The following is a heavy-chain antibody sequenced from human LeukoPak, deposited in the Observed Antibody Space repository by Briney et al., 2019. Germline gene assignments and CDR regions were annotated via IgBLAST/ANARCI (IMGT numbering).Heavy chain of an antibody. Sequence: SETLSLTCTVSGGSIRRADYYWGWIRQSPGKGLEWIGSIYHSGSTYYNPSLQSRVTKSVDTSKNQFSLKLSSVTAADTAVYYCARDSSSLYDYWGQGTLVTVSS. CDR1: GGSIRRADYY. D-gene: IGHD6-13*01. CDR3: ARDSSSLYDY. V-gene: IGHV4-39*07. J-gene: IGHJ4*02. CDR2: IYHSGST.